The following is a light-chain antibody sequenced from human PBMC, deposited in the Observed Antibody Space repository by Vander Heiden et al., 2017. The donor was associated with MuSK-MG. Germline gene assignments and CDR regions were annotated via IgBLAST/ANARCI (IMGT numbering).Light chain of an antibody. V-gene: IGLV1-44*01. Sequence: QSVLTQLPSASGTPGQRVPISCSGSSSNIGSNTVDWYQQLPGTAPKLLIYSNNQRPSGVPDRFSGSKSGTSASLAISGLQSEDEADYYCAAWDDSLNGWVFGGGTKLTVL. J-gene: IGLJ3*02. CDR1: SSNIGSNT. CDR3: AAWDDSLNGWV. CDR2: SNN.